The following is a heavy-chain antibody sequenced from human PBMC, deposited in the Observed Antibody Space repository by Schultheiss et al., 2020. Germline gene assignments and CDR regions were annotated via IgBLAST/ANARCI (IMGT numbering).Heavy chain of an antibody. CDR1: GDSVSRNIW. V-gene: IGHV4-4*02. CDR3: ARNGGKSDFGY. CDR2: VFQTGVS. J-gene: IGHJ4*02. Sequence: SETLSLTCAVSGDSVSRNIWWTWVRQPPGKGLEWIGEVFQTGVSHYNPSLRGRVTMSVDKSNNQFSLNLYSVTAADTAMYYCARNGGKSDFGYWGQGTLVTVYS. D-gene: IGHD4-23*01.